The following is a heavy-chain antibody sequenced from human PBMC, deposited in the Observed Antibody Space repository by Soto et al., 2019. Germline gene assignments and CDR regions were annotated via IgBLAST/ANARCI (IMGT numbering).Heavy chain of an antibody. V-gene: IGHV3-11*06. CDR2: ISGSRNYT. J-gene: IGHJ4*01. Sequence: QVQLVESGGGLVKPGGSLRLSCAASGFTFSDYYMTWIRQAPGKGLKWVSFISGSRNYTDYADSVKGRFTISRDNAKNSLYLEMNSLRVEHTAVYYCASVHNYDNGGYQYFDYRGDGALVTVSS. CDR1: GFTFSDYY. D-gene: IGHD3-22*01. CDR3: ASVHNYDNGGYQYFDY.